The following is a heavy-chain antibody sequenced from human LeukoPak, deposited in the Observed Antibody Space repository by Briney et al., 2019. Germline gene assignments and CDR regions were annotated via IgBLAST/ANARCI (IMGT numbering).Heavy chain of an antibody. CDR1: GGSFSGYY. J-gene: IGHJ6*03. V-gene: IGHV4-34*01. CDR2: INQSGST. CDR3: ARGGTGYTMTYYYYYYMVV. D-gene: IGHD5-24*01. Sequence: SETLSHTCAVYGGSFSGYYWSWIRQPPGKGLQWIGEINQSGSTNYNPSLKSRVTISVDTSKNQFSLKLSSVTAADTAVYYCARGGTGYTMTYYYYYYMVVWGKGTTVTVSS.